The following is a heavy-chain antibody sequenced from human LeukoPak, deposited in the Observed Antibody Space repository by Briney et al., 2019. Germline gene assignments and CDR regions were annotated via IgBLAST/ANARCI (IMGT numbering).Heavy chain of an antibody. V-gene: IGHV3-9*01. CDR1: GFTFDDYA. D-gene: IGHD3-9*01. Sequence: PGRSLRLSCAASGFTFDDYAMHWVRQAPGKGLECVSGISWNSGSIGYADSVKGRFTISRDNAKNSLYLQMNSLRAEDTALYYCAKDMYDILTGYDYWGQGTLVTVSS. CDR2: ISWNSGSI. CDR3: AKDMYDILTGYDY. J-gene: IGHJ4*02.